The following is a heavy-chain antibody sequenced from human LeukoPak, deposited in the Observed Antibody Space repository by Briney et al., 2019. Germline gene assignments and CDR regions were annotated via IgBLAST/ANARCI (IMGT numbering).Heavy chain of an antibody. D-gene: IGHD6-19*01. Sequence: KTSETLSLTCTVSGGSISGFVWSWIRQPPGEGLDYIGFIYDTGTPTNSNPLLKSRLTLSVDTSKNQFSLKMNSVTAADTAVYYCARLTKGEQWLAYYFDYWGQGALVTVSS. CDR2: IYDTGTPT. J-gene: IGHJ4*02. CDR1: GGSISGFV. V-gene: IGHV4-59*08. CDR3: ARLTKGEQWLAYYFDY.